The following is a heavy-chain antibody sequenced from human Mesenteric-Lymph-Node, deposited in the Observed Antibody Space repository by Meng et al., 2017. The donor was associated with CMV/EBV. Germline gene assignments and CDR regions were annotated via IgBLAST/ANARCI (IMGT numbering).Heavy chain of an antibody. D-gene: IGHD3-10*01. J-gene: IGHJ5*02. V-gene: IGHV1-18*04. CDR1: GYNFTSHG. CDR2: ISPYPANT. Sequence: KVYCKASGYNFTSHGITWVRQAPGQGLEWMGWISPYPANTTYAQKFQGRVIMTTDTSTSTAYMELRSLRSDDTAVYYCARDVYGSGTPWGQGVLVTVSS. CDR3: ARDVYGSGTP.